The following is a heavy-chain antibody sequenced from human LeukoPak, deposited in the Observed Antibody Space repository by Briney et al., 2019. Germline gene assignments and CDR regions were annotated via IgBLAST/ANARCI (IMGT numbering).Heavy chain of an antibody. CDR1: GFTFSSYS. CDR3: ARGYRRDGYNPPFDY. Sequence: GGSLRLSCAASGFTFSSYSMNWVRQAPGKGLEWVSSISSSSSYIYYADSVKGRFTISRDNAKNSLYLQMNSLRAEDTAVYYCARGYRRDGYNPPFDYWGQGTLVTVSS. CDR2: ISSSSSYI. J-gene: IGHJ4*02. V-gene: IGHV3-21*01. D-gene: IGHD5-24*01.